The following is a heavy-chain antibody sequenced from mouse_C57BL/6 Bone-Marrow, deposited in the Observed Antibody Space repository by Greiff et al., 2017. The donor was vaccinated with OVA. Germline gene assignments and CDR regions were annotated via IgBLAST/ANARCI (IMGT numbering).Heavy chain of an antibody. D-gene: IGHD2-2*01. V-gene: IGHV1-15*01. Sequence: VQLQQSGAELVRPGASVTLSCKASGYTFTDYEMHWVKQTPVHGLEWIGAIDPETGGTAYNQKFKGKAILTADKSSSTAYMELRSLTSEDSAVYYCTNGYDDWYFDVWGTGTTVTVSS. J-gene: IGHJ1*03. CDR1: GYTFTDYE. CDR2: IDPETGGT. CDR3: TNGYDDWYFDV.